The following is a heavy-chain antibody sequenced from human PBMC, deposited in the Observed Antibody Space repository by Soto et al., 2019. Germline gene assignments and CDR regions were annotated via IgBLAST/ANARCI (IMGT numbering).Heavy chain of an antibody. Sequence: SGPTLGNPTQTLTLTCKFSGFSLTNKGVCVVLIRQPPRKALAWLGIIYWDDDKRYRPSLNNRLTITKDTSKNEVVLTMTKVDTVIPALYYFEHLHANSVYDCRYGTWGQCTIVTVSS. D-gene: IGHD5-12*01. V-gene: IGHV2-5*02. CDR3: EHLHANSVYDCRYGT. CDR1: GFSLTNKGVC. J-gene: IGHJ1*01. CDR2: IYWDDDK.